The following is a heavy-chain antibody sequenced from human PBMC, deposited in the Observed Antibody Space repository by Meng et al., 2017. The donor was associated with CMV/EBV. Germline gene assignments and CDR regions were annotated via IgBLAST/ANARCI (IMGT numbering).Heavy chain of an antibody. V-gene: IGHV3-48*04. D-gene: IGHD2-2*01. CDR3: ASFYYKYQLPENDY. Sequence: GESLKISCAASGFTFSSYSMNWVRQAPGKGLEWVSYISSSSSTIYYADSVKGRFTISRDNAKNSLYLQMNSLRAEDTAVYYCASFYYKYQLPENDYWGQGTLVTVSS. CDR2: ISSSSSTI. CDR1: GFTFSSYS. J-gene: IGHJ4*02.